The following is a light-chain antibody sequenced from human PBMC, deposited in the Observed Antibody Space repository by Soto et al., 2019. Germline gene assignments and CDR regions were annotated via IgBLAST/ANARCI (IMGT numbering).Light chain of an antibody. CDR1: SSDVGSYNL. Sequence: QSALTQPASVSGSPGQSITISCTGTSSDVGSYNLVSWYQQHPGKAPKPMIYDVSKRPSGVSNRFSGSKSGNTASLTISGLQAEDEADYYCSSYAGSSTLLFGGGTKLTVL. CDR3: SSYAGSSTLL. J-gene: IGLJ2*01. CDR2: DVS. V-gene: IGLV2-23*02.